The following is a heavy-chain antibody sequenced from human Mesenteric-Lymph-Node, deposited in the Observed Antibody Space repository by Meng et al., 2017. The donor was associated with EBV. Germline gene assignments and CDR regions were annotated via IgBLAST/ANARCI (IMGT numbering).Heavy chain of an antibody. Sequence: VQIRGSGPGLVNPSGTLSLICVVSGGSISSYNWWSWVRQTPGKGLEWIGEIFHSGTTNNNPSLRSRLTLSVDKSKNQFSLRLSSVTAADTAVYYCAKVDGSGRSNWFDPWGQGTLVTVSS. CDR2: IFHSGTT. CDR3: AKVDGSGRSNWFDP. V-gene: IGHV4-4*02. D-gene: IGHD3-10*01. J-gene: IGHJ5*02. CDR1: GGSISSYNW.